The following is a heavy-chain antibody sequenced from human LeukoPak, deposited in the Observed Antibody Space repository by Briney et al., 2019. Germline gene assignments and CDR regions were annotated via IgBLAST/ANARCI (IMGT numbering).Heavy chain of an antibody. CDR3: AKELYGNPSGY. Sequence: GGSLRLSCAASGFTLRGSAMSWVRQVPGKGLEWVSAISGDGGTISYAASVRGRFTISRDNAKNTLFLQMSSLRAGDTALYYCAKELYGNPSGYWGQGTRVTVSS. D-gene: IGHD2-8*01. J-gene: IGHJ4*02. CDR1: GFTLRGSA. CDR2: ISGDGGTI. V-gene: IGHV3-23*01.